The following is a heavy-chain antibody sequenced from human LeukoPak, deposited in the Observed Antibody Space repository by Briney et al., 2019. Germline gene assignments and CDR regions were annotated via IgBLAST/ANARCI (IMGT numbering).Heavy chain of an antibody. CDR3: ARDYYCTNGVCYLNWFDP. D-gene: IGHD2-8*01. V-gene: IGHV1-3*01. CDR1: VYTFTSYA. CDR2: FNAGNGNT. Sequence: ASVKVSCKASVYTFTSYAMHWVRQAPGQRLEWMGWFNAGNGNTKYSQKFQGRVTITRDTSASTAYMELSSLRSEDTAVYYCARDYYCTNGVCYLNWFDPWGQGTLVTVSS. J-gene: IGHJ5*02.